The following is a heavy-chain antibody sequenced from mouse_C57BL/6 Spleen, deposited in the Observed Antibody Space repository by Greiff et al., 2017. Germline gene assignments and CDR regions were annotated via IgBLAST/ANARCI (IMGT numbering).Heavy chain of an antibody. Sequence: EVQVVESGGGLVKPGGSLKLSCAASGFTFSDYGMHWVRQAPEKGLEWVAYISSGSSTIYYADTVKGRFTISRDNAKNTLLLKMTSLRSEDTAMYYCAKYYGSSYVRYWYFDVWGTGTTVTVSS. CDR2: ISSGSSTI. V-gene: IGHV5-17*01. CDR3: AKYYGSSYVRYWYFDV. CDR1: GFTFSDYG. D-gene: IGHD1-1*01. J-gene: IGHJ1*03.